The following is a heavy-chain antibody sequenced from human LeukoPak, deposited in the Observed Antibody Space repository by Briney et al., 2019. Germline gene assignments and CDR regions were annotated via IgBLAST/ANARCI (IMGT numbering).Heavy chain of an antibody. Sequence: PGGSLRLSCAVSGITLSNYGMNWVRQAPGKGLARVSSISSSSSYIYYADSVKGRFTISRDNAKNSLYLQMNSLRAEDTAVYYCARGSMVAGTDYWGQGTLVTVSS. CDR3: ARGSMVAGTDY. J-gene: IGHJ4*02. V-gene: IGHV3-21*01. D-gene: IGHD6-19*01. CDR2: ISSSSSYI. CDR1: GITLSNYG.